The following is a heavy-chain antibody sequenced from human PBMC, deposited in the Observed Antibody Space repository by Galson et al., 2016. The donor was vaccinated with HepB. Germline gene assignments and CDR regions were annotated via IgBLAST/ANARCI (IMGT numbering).Heavy chain of an antibody. D-gene: IGHD3-22*01. CDR2: IKQDGSEK. CDR1: GFIFSSYW. V-gene: IGHV3-7*01. J-gene: IGHJ3*02. CDR3: ATMFYYYGSGFDRVDAFDI. Sequence: SLRLSCAASGFIFSSYWMNWVRQAPGKGLEWVADIKQDGSEKYYVDSVEGRFTVSRDNANNPLYLQMSSLRAEDTAVYYCATMFYYYGSGFDRVDAFDIWGQGTMVTVSS.